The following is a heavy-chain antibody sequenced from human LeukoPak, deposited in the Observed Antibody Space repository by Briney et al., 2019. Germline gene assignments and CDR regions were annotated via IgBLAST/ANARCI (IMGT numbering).Heavy chain of an antibody. Sequence: PSETLSLTCAVSDVSISDYYWSWIRQPPGKGLEWIGYIYHTGDSNQNPSLKGRVTVTLDTPKNQVSLKVTSVTAADTAVYYCARHAFASPLDIWGQGTAVTVSS. CDR3: ARHAFASPLDI. J-gene: IGHJ4*02. D-gene: IGHD2-21*01. CDR2: IYHTGDS. V-gene: IGHV4-59*08. CDR1: DVSISDYY.